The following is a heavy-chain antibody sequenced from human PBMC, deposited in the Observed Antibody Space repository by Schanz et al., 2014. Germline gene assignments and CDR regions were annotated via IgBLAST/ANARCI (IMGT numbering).Heavy chain of an antibody. J-gene: IGHJ3*02. V-gene: IGHV3-11*06. CDR2: ITTSTSYT. D-gene: IGHD2-15*01. CDR3: ARRGRMGGFDI. Sequence: VQLVESGGGLVQPGGSLRLSCAVSGFTVNTNFMSWIRQAPGKGLEWISYITTSTSYTNYADSVKGRFTISRDNAKKSLFPQKTSLRAEDTAVHYCARRGRMGGFDIWGQGTMVTVSS. CDR1: GFTVNTNF.